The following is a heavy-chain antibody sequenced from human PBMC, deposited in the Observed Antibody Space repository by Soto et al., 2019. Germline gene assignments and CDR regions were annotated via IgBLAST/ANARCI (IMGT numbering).Heavy chain of an antibody. CDR3: AKDSQDIVVVVAAASRWFDP. V-gene: IGHV3-30*18. J-gene: IGHJ5*02. CDR1: GFTFSSYG. D-gene: IGHD2-15*01. Sequence: GGSLRLSCAASGFTFSSYGMHWVHQAPGKGLEWVAVISYDGSNKYYADSVKGRFTISRDNSKNMLYLQMNSLRAEDTAVYYCAKDSQDIVVVVAAASRWFDPWGQGTLVTVSS. CDR2: ISYDGSNK.